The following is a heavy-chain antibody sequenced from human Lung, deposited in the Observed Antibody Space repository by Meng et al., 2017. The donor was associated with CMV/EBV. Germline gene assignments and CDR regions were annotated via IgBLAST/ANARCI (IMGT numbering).Heavy chain of an antibody. V-gene: IGHV1-2*02. CDR2: INPRSGDT. J-gene: IGHJ5*02. D-gene: IGHD3-22*01. CDR3: ARCNYYYDSSGPFGP. CDR1: GYTFGDYF. Sequence: ASVKVSCKAFGYTFGDYFMHWVRQAPGQGLEWMGWINPRSGDTNYAQEFQGRVTMTRDTAISATYMELRRLRPDDTAVYYCARCNYYYDSSGPFGPWGQGTLVTVSS.